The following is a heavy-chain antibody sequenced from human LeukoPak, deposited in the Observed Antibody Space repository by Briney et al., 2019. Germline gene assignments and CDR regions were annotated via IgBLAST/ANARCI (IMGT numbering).Heavy chain of an antibody. CDR1: GFTFDDYG. D-gene: IGHD3-3*01. CDR3: ARDTSYYGFWSGCLRYMDV. V-gene: IGHV3-20*04. CDR2: INWNGGST. J-gene: IGHJ6*03. Sequence: GGSLRLSCAASGFTFDDYGMSWVRQAPGKGLEWVSGINWNGGSTGYADSVKGRFTISRDNAKNSLYLQMNSLRAEDTALYYCARDTSYYGFWSGCLRYMDVWGKGTTVTVSS.